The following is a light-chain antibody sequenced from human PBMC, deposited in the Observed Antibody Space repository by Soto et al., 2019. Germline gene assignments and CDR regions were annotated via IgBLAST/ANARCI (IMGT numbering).Light chain of an antibody. CDR3: QQYYSTPPS. J-gene: IGKJ1*01. CDR1: QSVLYSSNNKNF. Sequence: DIVMTQSPDSLAVSLGERATINCKSSQSVLYSSNNKNFLAWYRQKPGQPPRLLIYWASTRASGVPDRFSGIGSGTDLTLTISSLQAEDVAVYYCQQYYSTPPSFGQGTKVEIK. CDR2: WAS. V-gene: IGKV4-1*01.